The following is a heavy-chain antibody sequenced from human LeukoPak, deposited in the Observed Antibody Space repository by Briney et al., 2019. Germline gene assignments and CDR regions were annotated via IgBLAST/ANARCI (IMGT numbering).Heavy chain of an antibody. CDR2: IYTSGST. CDR1: GGSISSYY. CDR3: ARKGSWYNWFDP. Sequence: SETLSLTCTVSGGSISSYYWSWIRQPPGKGLEWIGYIYTSGSTNYNPSLKGRVTISVDTSKNQFSLKLSSVTAADTAVYYCARKGSWYNWFDPWGQGTLVTVSS. D-gene: IGHD6-13*01. V-gene: IGHV4-4*09. J-gene: IGHJ5*02.